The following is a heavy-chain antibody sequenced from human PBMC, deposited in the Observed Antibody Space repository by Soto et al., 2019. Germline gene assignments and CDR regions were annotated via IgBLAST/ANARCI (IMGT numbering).Heavy chain of an antibody. CDR3: ARQPGIAVAGIDYYYYGMDV. CDR2: IDPSDSYT. V-gene: IGHV5-10-1*01. J-gene: IGHJ6*02. CDR1: GYSFTSYW. Sequence: GESLKISCNGSGYSFTSYWISWVRQMPGKGLEWMGRIDPSDSYTNYSPSFQGHVTISADKSISTAYLQWSSLKASDTAMYYCARQPGIAVAGIDYYYYGMDVWGQGTTVTVSS. D-gene: IGHD6-19*01.